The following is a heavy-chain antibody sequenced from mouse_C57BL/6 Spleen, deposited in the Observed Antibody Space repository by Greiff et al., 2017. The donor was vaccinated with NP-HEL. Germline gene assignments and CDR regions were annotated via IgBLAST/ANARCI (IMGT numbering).Heavy chain of an antibody. CDR1: GFTFSDYY. Sequence: EVKLQESGGGLVQPGGSLKLSCAASGFTFSDYYMYWVRQTPEKRLEWVAYISNGGGSTYYPDTVKGRFTISRDNAKNTLYLQMSRLKSEDTAMYYCARRGYSNYDAMDYWGQGTSVTVSS. D-gene: IGHD2-5*01. J-gene: IGHJ4*01. CDR2: ISNGGGST. V-gene: IGHV5-12*01. CDR3: ARRGYSNYDAMDY.